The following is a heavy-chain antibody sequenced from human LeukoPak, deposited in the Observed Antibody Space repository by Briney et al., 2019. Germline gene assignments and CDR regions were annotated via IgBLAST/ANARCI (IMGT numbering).Heavy chain of an antibody. Sequence: PGGSLRLSCAASGFTFSSYWMHWVRQAPGKGLVWVSRINSDGNSTSYADSVKGRLTISRDNAKNTLYLQMNSLRAEDTAVYYCARGPRDYYDSSGYYYFQHWGQGTLVTVSS. D-gene: IGHD3-22*01. CDR3: ARGPRDYYDSSGYYYFQH. J-gene: IGHJ1*01. V-gene: IGHV3-74*01. CDR1: GFTFSSYW. CDR2: INSDGNST.